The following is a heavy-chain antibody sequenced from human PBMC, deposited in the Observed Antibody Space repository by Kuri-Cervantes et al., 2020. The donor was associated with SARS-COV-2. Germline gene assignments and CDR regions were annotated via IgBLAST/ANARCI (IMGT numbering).Heavy chain of an antibody. V-gene: IGHV3-53*01. D-gene: IGHD1-26*01. J-gene: IGHJ6*02. Sequence: GESLKISCAASGFTVSSNYMSWVRQAPGKGLEWVSVIYSGGSTYYADSVKGRFTIPRDNSKNTLYLQMNSLRAEDTAVYYCARWSIVGATRGLLRYYGMDVWGQGTTVTVSS. CDR2: IYSGGST. CDR3: ARWSIVGATRGLLRYYGMDV. CDR1: GFTVSSNY.